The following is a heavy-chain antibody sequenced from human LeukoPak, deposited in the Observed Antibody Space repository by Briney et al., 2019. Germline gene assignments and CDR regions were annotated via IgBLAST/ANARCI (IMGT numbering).Heavy chain of an antibody. Sequence: GGSLRLSCAASGFTFSRYAMHWVRQAPGKGLEWVALISDDGNNKDYLDSVKGRFTISRDNAKNSLYLQMNSLRAEDTALYYCAKDMGADSSGRFDYWGQGTLVTVSS. V-gene: IGHV3-30-3*01. CDR1: GFTFSRYA. CDR2: ISDDGNNK. D-gene: IGHD6-19*01. J-gene: IGHJ4*02. CDR3: AKDMGADSSGRFDY.